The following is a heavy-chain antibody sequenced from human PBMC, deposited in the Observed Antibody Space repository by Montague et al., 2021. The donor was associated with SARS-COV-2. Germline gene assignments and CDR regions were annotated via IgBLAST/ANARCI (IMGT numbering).Heavy chain of an antibody. D-gene: IGHD3-16*01. CDR2: IDDSWRT. J-gene: IGHJ6*02. Sequence: SETLSLTCSVSGGSLRTYYWSWIRQPPGKGMEWNGYIDDSWRTRXNTSRRSRATISLELSKNQFSLVLNSVAAADTAVYYCAGNAYNQYGLAVWGQGTTVTVSS. CDR1: GGSLRTYY. V-gene: IGHV4-59*08. CDR3: AGNAYNQYGLAV.